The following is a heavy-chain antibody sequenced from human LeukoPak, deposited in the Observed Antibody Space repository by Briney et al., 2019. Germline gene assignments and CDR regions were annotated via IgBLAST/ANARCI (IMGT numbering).Heavy chain of an antibody. J-gene: IGHJ4*02. Sequence: GGSLRLSCAASGFTFSSYAMSWVRQAPGKGLEWVSAISGSGSSTYYADSVKGRFTISRDNSKNTLYLQMNSLRAEDTAVYYCASRDYGSGSYIGYWGQGTLVTVSS. V-gene: IGHV3-23*01. D-gene: IGHD3-10*01. CDR2: ISGSGSST. CDR3: ASRDYGSGSYIGY. CDR1: GFTFSSYA.